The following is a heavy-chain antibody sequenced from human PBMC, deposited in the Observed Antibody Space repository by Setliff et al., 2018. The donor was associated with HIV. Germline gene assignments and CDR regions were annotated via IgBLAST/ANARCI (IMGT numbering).Heavy chain of an antibody. CDR2: IYNSEMI. CDR3: ARAAVAGPWRKLDY. Sequence: PSETLSLTCIVSGASISSDTWSWIRQPPGKGLQWIGFIYNSEMINYNPSLKSRVSMSLDTSKNQFSLKLTSVTAADTAVYYCARAAVAGPWRKLDYWGQGTLVTVSS. J-gene: IGHJ4*02. V-gene: IGHV4-59*01. D-gene: IGHD6-19*01. CDR1: GASISSDT.